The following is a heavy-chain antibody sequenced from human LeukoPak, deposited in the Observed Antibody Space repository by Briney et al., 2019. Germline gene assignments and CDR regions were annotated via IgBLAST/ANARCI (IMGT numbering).Heavy chain of an antibody. CDR2: IKSDGST. CDR3: ARAPSEIGGYYPEYIRH. V-gene: IGHV3-74*01. Sequence: GGSLRLSCAASGFTFSSYWMHWVRQAPGKGLVWVSRIKSDGSTRYADSVKGRFTISRDNAKNTVSLQMNSLRAEDTGVYYCARAPSEIGGYYPEYIRHWGQGTLVTVSP. J-gene: IGHJ1*01. D-gene: IGHD3-22*01. CDR1: GFTFSSYW.